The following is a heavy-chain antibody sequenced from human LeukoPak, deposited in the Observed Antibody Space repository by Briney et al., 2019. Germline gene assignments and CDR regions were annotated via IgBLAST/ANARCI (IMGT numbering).Heavy chain of an antibody. D-gene: IGHD3-3*01. V-gene: IGHV1-24*01. CDR2: FDPEDGET. J-gene: IGHJ3*02. CDR1: GYTLTELS. CDR3: ATISDFWSKPHDAFDI. Sequence: ASVKVSCKVSGYTLTELSMNWVRQAPGKGLEWMGGFDPEDGETIYAQKFQGRVTMTEDTSTDTAYMELSSLRSEDTAVYYCATISDFWSKPHDAFDIWGQGTMVTVSS.